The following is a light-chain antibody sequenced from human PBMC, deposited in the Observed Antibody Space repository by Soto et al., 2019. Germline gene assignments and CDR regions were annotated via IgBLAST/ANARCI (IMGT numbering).Light chain of an antibody. CDR1: EKINKW. V-gene: IGKV1-5*01. CDR2: DAS. J-gene: IGKJ1*01. Sequence: DILMTHSPSTLSASAGDRVTITCRASEKINKWLAWYQQKPGKAPKLLISDASSLESGVPSRFSGSGSGTEFTLTINSLQPDDFATYYCQQYHIYSGTFGQGTKVDIK. CDR3: QQYHIYSGT.